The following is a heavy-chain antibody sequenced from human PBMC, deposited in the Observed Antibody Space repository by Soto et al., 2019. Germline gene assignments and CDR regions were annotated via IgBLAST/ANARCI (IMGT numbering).Heavy chain of an antibody. J-gene: IGHJ1*01. CDR3: ATYKLRYFDWLLPEYFQH. Sequence: SETLSLTCTVSGGSISSGGYYWSWIRQHPGKGLEWIGYIYYSGSTYYNPSLKSRVTISVDTSKNQFSLKLSSVTAADTAVYYCATYKLRYFDWLLPEYFQHWGQGTLVTVSS. CDR1: GGSISSGGYY. V-gene: IGHV4-31*03. CDR2: IYYSGST. D-gene: IGHD3-9*01.